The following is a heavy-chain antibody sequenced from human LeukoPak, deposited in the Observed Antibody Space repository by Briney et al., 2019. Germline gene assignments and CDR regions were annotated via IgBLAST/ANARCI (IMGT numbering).Heavy chain of an antibody. J-gene: IGHJ3*02. Sequence: GGSLRLSCAASGFTFSSYAMSWVRQAPGKGLEWVSGISGSGGSTYYADSVKGRFTISRDNSKNTLYLQMNSLRVEDTAVYYCAKVEWSGYNSGWTITDAFDIWGQGTMVTVSS. D-gene: IGHD6-19*01. CDR3: AKVEWSGYNSGWTITDAFDI. V-gene: IGHV3-23*01. CDR1: GFTFSSYA. CDR2: ISGSGGST.